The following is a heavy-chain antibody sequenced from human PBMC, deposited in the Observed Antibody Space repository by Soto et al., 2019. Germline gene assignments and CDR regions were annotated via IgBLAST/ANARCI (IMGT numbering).Heavy chain of an antibody. CDR2: IYYSGST. CDR3: ASGPSYYDFWSGYYRTDYYYYGMDV. D-gene: IGHD3-3*01. V-gene: IGHV4-39*01. J-gene: IGHJ6*02. Sequence: SESLSLTCTVSGGSISSSSYYWGWIRQPPGKGLEWIGSIYYSGSTYYNPSLKSRVTISVDTSKNQFSLKLSSVTAADTAVYYCASGPSYYDFWSGYYRTDYYYYGMDVWGQGTTVTVSS. CDR1: GGSISSSSYY.